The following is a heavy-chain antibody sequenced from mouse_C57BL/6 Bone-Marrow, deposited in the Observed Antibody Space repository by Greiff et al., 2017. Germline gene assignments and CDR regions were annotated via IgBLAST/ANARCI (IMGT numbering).Heavy chain of an antibody. CDR2: ISNGGGST. CDR1: GFTFSDYY. V-gene: IGHV5-12*01. J-gene: IGHJ4*01. Sequence: DVMLVESGGGLVQPGGSLKLSCAASGFTFSDYYMYWVRQTPEKRLEWVAYISNGGGSTYYPDTVKGRFTISRDNAKNTLYLQMSRLKSEDTAMYYCAEGNYGSSRYAMDYWGQGTSVTVSS. D-gene: IGHD1-1*01. CDR3: AEGNYGSSRYAMDY.